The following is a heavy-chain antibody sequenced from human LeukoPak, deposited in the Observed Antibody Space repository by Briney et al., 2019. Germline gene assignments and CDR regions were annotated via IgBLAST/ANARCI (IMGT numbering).Heavy chain of an antibody. J-gene: IGHJ6*02. CDR1: GLSVTNNY. CDR2: IYTGGTT. CDR3: AREYHGMDV. V-gene: IGHV3-53*01. Sequence: GGSLRLSCAASGLSVTNNYMNWVRQAAGKGLEWVSVIYTGGTTHYADSVNGRFAISRDNSKNTLYLQMNSLRAEDTAAYYCAREYHGMDVWGQGTTVTVSS.